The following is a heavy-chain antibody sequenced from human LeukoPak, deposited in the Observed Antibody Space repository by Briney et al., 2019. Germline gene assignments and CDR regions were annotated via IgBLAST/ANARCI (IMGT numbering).Heavy chain of an antibody. D-gene: IGHD4-23*01. CDR2: MYYSGTT. CDR1: GGSISSSSYY. Sequence: SETLSLTCTVSGGSISSSSYYWGWIRQPPGKGLEWIGSMYYSGTTYYNPSLKSRVTISVDTSKNQFSLKLSSVTAADTAVYYCARSLSRYYGGKGLDYWGQGTLVTVSS. CDR3: ARSLSRYYGGKGLDY. J-gene: IGHJ4*02. V-gene: IGHV4-39*07.